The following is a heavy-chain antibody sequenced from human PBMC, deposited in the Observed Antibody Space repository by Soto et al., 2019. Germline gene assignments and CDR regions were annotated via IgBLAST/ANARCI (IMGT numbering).Heavy chain of an antibody. V-gene: IGHV4-59*01. J-gene: IGHJ4*02. Sequence: LSLTCAVSGVTISTYYWSWIRQPPGKGLEWIGYNYHSGTTNYNPSLKSRVTISVDTSKNQFSLRLTSVTAADTAIYYCVGEAYIGYGHAIDHWGQGILVTVSS. CDR1: GVTISTYY. CDR3: VGEAYIGYGHAIDH. D-gene: IGHD5-12*01. CDR2: NYHSGTT.